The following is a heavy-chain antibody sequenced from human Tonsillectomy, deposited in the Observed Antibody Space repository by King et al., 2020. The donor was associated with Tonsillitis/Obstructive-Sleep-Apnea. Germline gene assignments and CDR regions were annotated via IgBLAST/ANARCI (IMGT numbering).Heavy chain of an antibody. CDR1: GYTFTSYY. D-gene: IGHD2-2*01. J-gene: IGHJ6*02. CDR3: ARGGVSSSYYYYGMDV. CDR2: INPSGGST. V-gene: IGHV1-46*01. Sequence: VQLVESGAEVKKPGASVKVSCKASGYTFTSYYMYWVRQAPGQGLEWMGIINPSGGSTSNAQKFQGRVTMTRDTSTSTVYMELSSLRSEDTAVYYCARGGVSSSYYYYGMDVWGQGTTVTVSS.